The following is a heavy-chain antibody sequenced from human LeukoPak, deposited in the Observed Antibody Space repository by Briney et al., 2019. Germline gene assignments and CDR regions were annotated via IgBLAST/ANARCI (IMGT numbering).Heavy chain of an antibody. D-gene: IGHD3-22*01. CDR3: AKVGIRISLIVVVFTTADDWYFDL. CDR2: ISGSGGST. V-gene: IGHV3-23*01. Sequence: GGSLRLSCAASGFRFSNYAMNWVRQAPGKGLEWVSGISGSGGSTYYADSVKGRLTISRDNSKNTLYLQMDSLRAEDTAVYYCAKVGIRISLIVVVFTTADDWYFDLWGRGTLVTVSS. J-gene: IGHJ2*01. CDR1: GFRFSNYA.